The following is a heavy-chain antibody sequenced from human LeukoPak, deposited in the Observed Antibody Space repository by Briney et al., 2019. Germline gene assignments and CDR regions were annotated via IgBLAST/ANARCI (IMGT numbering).Heavy chain of an antibody. Sequence: PSETLSLTCTVSGGSISSDTYYWSWIRQPPGKGLEWIGYIYHSGSAYYNPSLESRVTISIDRSRNQSSLKLSSVSAADTAVYYCARDRDSISGSWLWGQGTLVTVSS. CDR1: GGSISSDTYY. J-gene: IGHJ4*02. D-gene: IGHD3-10*01. CDR2: IYHSGSA. CDR3: ARDRDSISGSWL. V-gene: IGHV4-30-2*01.